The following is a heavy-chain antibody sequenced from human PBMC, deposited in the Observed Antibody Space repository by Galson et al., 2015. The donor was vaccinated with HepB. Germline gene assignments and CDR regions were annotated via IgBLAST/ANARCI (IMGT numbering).Heavy chain of an antibody. V-gene: IGHV3-30*18. Sequence: SLRLSCAASGFTFSSYGMHWVRQAPGKGLEWVAVISYDGSNKYYADSVKGRFTISRDNSKNTLYLQMNSLRAEDTAVYYWAKAPVLRYFDWFSGLEGYWGQGTLVTVSS. CDR3: AKAPVLRYFDWFSGLEGY. J-gene: IGHJ4*02. CDR2: ISYDGSNK. CDR1: GFTFSSYG. D-gene: IGHD3-9*01.